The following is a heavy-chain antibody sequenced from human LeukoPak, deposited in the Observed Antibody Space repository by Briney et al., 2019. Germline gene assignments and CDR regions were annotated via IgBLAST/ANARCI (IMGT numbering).Heavy chain of an antibody. J-gene: IGHJ4*02. V-gene: IGHV5-51*01. CDR1: GYSFTSYW. CDR3: ARRPVGGWFYLDY. D-gene: IGHD6-19*01. Sequence: SGESLKISCKGSGYSFTSYWIGWVRQMPGKGLEWMGNIYPGDSETKYSPSFQGQVTMSADKSSGTAYLQWTSLKASDSGMYFCARRPVGGWFYLDYWGQGTLVTVSS. CDR2: IYPGDSET.